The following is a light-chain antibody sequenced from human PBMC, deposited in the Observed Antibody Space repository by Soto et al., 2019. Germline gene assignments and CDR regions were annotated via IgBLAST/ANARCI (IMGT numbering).Light chain of an antibody. CDR2: EVH. V-gene: IGLV2-8*01. Sequence: QSVLTQPPSASGSLGQSVTFSCTGTSSDVGGYNYVSWYQQHPGKAPKLIIYEVHKRPSGVPDRFSGSKSGNTASLTVSGLQAEDEAEYFCFSFTTTSTHVFGTGTKVTVL. CDR3: FSFTTTSTHV. J-gene: IGLJ1*01. CDR1: SSDVGGYNY.